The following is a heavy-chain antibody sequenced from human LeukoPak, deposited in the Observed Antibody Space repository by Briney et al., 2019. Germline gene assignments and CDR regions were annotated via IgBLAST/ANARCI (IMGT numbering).Heavy chain of an antibody. CDR3: AKSHDSSGSDY. D-gene: IGHD3-22*01. CDR2: ISGSGGST. CDR1: GFTFSSYV. Sequence: GGSLRLSCAASGFTFSSYVMSWVRQAPGKGLEWVSAISGSGGSTYYADSVKGRFTISRDNSKNKLYMQMNSLRAEDTAVYYCAKSHDSSGSDYWGQGTLVTVSS. V-gene: IGHV3-23*01. J-gene: IGHJ4*02.